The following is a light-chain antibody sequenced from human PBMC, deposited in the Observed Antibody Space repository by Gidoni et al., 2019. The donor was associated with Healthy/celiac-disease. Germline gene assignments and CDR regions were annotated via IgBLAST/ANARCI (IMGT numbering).Light chain of an antibody. Sequence: SYELTQPPSVSVSPGQTARITCSGDAVPKQYAYWYQQKPGQAPVLVIYKDSERPSGIPERFSGSSSGTTVTLTISGVQAEDEADYYCQSADSSGTYQFGGGTKLTVL. CDR1: AVPKQY. CDR3: QSADSSGTYQ. J-gene: IGLJ3*02. CDR2: KDS. V-gene: IGLV3-25*03.